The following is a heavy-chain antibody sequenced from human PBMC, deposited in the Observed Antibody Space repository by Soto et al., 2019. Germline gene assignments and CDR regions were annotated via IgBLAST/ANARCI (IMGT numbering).Heavy chain of an antibody. CDR2: ISYDGSNK. CDR3: ARETPGWNPFDF. Sequence: GGSLRLSCAASGFTFSSYVMHWVRQAPGKGLEWVALISYDGSNKQYGDSVKGRFTISIDNSKNTLYLQVNSLRAEVTAVYYCARETPGWNPFDFWGQGTQVTVSS. J-gene: IGHJ4*02. CDR1: GFTFSSYV. D-gene: IGHD1-1*01. V-gene: IGHV3-30*03.